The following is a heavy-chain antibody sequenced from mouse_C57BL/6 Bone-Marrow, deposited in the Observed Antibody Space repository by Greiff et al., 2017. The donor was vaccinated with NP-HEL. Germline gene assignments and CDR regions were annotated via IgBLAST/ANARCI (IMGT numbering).Heavy chain of an antibody. CDR1: GFTFSDYY. V-gene: IGHV5-12*01. CDR3: ARQDYGSSPGWFAY. J-gene: IGHJ3*01. D-gene: IGHD1-1*01. Sequence: EVQLQESGGGLVQPGGSLKLSCAASGFTFSDYYMYWVRQTPEKRLEWVAYISNGGGSTYYPDTVKGRFTISSDNAKNTLYLQMSRLKSEDTAMYYCARQDYGSSPGWFAYWGQGTLVTVSA. CDR2: ISNGGGST.